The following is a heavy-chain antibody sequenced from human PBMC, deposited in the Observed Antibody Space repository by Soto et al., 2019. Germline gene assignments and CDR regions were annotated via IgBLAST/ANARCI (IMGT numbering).Heavy chain of an antibody. V-gene: IGHV4-4*02. D-gene: IGHD2-8*01. CDR2: IFHSGNT. Sequence: QVQLQESGPGLVKPSGTLSLTCAVSSGSIDTTNWWSWVRQPPGKGLEWIGEIFHSGNTYYNPSLASRVTRSVDTSKNQFSLNLRSVTAADTAVYYCARRTWGMDVWGQGTTVTVSS. CDR3: ARRTWGMDV. J-gene: IGHJ6*02. CDR1: SGSIDTTNW.